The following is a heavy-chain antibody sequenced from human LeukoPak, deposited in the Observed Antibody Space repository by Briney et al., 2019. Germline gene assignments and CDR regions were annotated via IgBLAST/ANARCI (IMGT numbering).Heavy chain of an antibody. Sequence: PGGSLRLSCAASGFTFSSYWMSWVRQAPGKGLEWVANIKQDGSEKYYVDSVKGRFTISRDNAKNSLYLQMNSLRAEDTALYYCAKAREQWLVRAGFDYWGQGTLVTVSS. J-gene: IGHJ4*02. V-gene: IGHV3-7*03. CDR3: AKAREQWLVRAGFDY. CDR2: IKQDGSEK. CDR1: GFTFSSYW. D-gene: IGHD6-19*01.